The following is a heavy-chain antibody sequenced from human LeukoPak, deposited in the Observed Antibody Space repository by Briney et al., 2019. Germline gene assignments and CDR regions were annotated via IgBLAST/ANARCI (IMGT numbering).Heavy chain of an antibody. D-gene: IGHD3-10*01. J-gene: IGHJ6*03. Sequence: GASVTVSCKASGGTFSSYAISWVRQAPGQGLEWMGGIIPIFGTANYAQKFQGRVTITTDESTSTAYMELSSLRSEDTAVYYCARGGGSGSYRPLDYYYMDVWGKGTTVTVSS. V-gene: IGHV1-69*05. CDR1: GGTFSSYA. CDR3: ARGGGSGSYRPLDYYYMDV. CDR2: IIPIFGTA.